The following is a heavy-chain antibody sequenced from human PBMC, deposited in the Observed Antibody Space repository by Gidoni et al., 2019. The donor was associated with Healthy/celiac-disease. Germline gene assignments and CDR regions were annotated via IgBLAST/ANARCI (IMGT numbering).Heavy chain of an antibody. Sequence: QVQLQESGPGRVKQSQTLSLTCTVSGGSISSGDYYWSWIRQPPGKGLEWFWYIYYSGSTYYNPSLKSRVTISVDTSKNQFSLKLSSVTAADTAVYYCASVVVVRGWFDPWGQGTLVTVSS. CDR2: IYYSGST. CDR3: ASVVVVRGWFDP. V-gene: IGHV4-30-4*01. J-gene: IGHJ5*02. CDR1: GGSISSGDYY. D-gene: IGHD2-15*01.